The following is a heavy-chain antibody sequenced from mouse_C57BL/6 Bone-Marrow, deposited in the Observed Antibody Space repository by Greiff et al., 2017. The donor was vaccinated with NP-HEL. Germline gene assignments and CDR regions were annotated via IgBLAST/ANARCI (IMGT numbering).Heavy chain of an antibody. J-gene: IGHJ3*01. V-gene: IGHV1-69*01. D-gene: IGHD1-1*01. CDR3: AREGYYGSSYWFAY. CDR1: GYTFTSYW. CDR2: IDPSDSYT. Sequence: QVQLQQPGAELVMPGASVKLSCKASGYTFTSYWMHWVKQRPGQGLEWIGEIDPSDSYTNYNQKFKGKSTLTVDKSSSTAYMQLSSLTSEDSAVYYCAREGYYGSSYWFAYWGQGTLVTVSA.